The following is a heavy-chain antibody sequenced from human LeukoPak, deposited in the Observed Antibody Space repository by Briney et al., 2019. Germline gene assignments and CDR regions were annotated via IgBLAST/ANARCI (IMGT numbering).Heavy chain of an antibody. CDR3: ARAPLTIFGVARGGSWFDT. Sequence: GASVKVSCKASGYTFTGYYMHWGRQAPGQGLEWMGWINPNSGGTNYAQEFQGRVTMTRDTSISTAYMELRRLRSDQTAVYYCARAPLTIFGVARGGSWFDTWGEGTLVTVSS. V-gene: IGHV1-2*02. CDR1: GYTFTGYY. CDR2: INPNSGGT. D-gene: IGHD3-3*01. J-gene: IGHJ5*02.